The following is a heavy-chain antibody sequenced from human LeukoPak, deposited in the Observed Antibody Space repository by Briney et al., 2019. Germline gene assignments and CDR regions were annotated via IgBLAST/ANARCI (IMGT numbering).Heavy chain of an antibody. CDR2: ISSSSSYI. Sequence: GGSLRLSCAASGFTFISYSMNWVRQAPGKGLEWVSSISSSSSYIYYADSVKGRFTISRDNAKNSLYLQMNSLRAEDTALYYCGKDVLAGGLDVWGQGTTVTVSS. CDR1: GFTFISYS. J-gene: IGHJ6*02. V-gene: IGHV3-21*04. CDR3: GKDVLAGGLDV.